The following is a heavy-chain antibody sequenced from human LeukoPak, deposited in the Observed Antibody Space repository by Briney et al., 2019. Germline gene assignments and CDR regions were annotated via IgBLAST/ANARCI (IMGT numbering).Heavy chain of an antibody. CDR3: ARGIAAADYHSYYYYMDV. D-gene: IGHD6-13*01. CDR1: GGSITSSSYY. Sequence: PSETLSLTRTVPGGSITSSSYYWGWIRQPPGKGLEWLGSIYYSGSTYYNPSLKSRVTISVDTSKNQFSLKLSSVTAADTAVYYCARGIAAADYHSYYYYMDVWGKGTTVTISS. CDR2: IYYSGST. V-gene: IGHV4-39*01. J-gene: IGHJ6*03.